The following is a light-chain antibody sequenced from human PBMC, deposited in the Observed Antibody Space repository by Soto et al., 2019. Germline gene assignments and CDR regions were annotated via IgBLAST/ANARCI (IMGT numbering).Light chain of an antibody. Sequence: EIVMTQSPATLSVSPGERATLSCRASQSGSSTLAGYQQNPGHAPRLLLYGASTRATGIPDRFSGSGSGTEFTLTISSLQSEDFAVYYCQQNKNWTPWTFGQGNKVDIK. V-gene: IGKV3-15*01. CDR2: GAS. CDR1: QSGSST. J-gene: IGKJ1*01. CDR3: QQNKNWTPWT.